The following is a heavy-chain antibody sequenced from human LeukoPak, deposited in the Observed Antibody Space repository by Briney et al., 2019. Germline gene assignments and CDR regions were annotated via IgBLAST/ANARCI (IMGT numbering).Heavy chain of an antibody. Sequence: GGSLRLPCAASGFTFSSYAMSWVRQAPGKGLEWVSVIYSGGSTYYADSVKGRFTISRDNSKNTLYLQMNSLRAEDTAVYYCARDYYDSSGYYPDAFDIWGQGTMVTVSS. J-gene: IGHJ3*02. CDR1: GFTFSSYA. D-gene: IGHD3-22*01. V-gene: IGHV3-66*01. CDR3: ARDYYDSSGYYPDAFDI. CDR2: IYSGGST.